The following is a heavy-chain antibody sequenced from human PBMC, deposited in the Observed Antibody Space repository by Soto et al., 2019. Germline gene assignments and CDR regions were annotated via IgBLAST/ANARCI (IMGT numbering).Heavy chain of an antibody. CDR3: ARDREKGYSSGWYYYYYGMDV. D-gene: IGHD6-19*01. CDR2: ISSSSSTI. Sequence: EVQLVESGGGLVQPGGSLRLSCAASGFTFSSYSMNWVRQAPGKGLEWVSYISSSSSTIYYADSVKGRFTISRDNAKNSLYLQMNSRRDEDTAVYYCARDREKGYSSGWYYYYYGMDVWGQGTTVTVSS. J-gene: IGHJ6*02. CDR1: GFTFSSYS. V-gene: IGHV3-48*02.